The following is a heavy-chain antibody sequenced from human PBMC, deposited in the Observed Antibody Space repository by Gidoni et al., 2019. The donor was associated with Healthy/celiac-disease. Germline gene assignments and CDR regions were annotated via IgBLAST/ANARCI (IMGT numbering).Heavy chain of an antibody. V-gene: IGHV4-39*01. D-gene: IGHD2-2*01. CDR1: GGSISSSSYY. CDR3: ARQESVPAAPPGYFDY. CDR2: IYYSGST. J-gene: IGHJ4*02. Sequence: QLQLQESGPGLVKPSETLSLTCPVSGGSISSSSYYWGWIRQPPGKGLEWIGSIYYSGSTYYNPSLKSRVTISVDTSKNQFSLKLSSVTAADTAVYYCARQESVPAAPPGYFDYWGQGTLVTVSS.